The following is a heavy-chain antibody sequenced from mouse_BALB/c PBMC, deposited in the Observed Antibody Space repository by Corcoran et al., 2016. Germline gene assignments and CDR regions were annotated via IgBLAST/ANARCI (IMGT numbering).Heavy chain of an antibody. CDR3: ARNDGSSYYWYFDV. CDR2: INTYTGEP. D-gene: IGHD1-1*01. CDR1: GYTFTNYG. V-gene: IGHV9-3-1*01. J-gene: IGHJ1*01. Sequence: QIQLVQSGPELKKPGETVKISCKASGYTFTNYGMNWVKQAPGKGLKWMGWINTYTGEPTYADDFKGRFAFSLETSASTAYLQINNLKNEDTATYFCARNDGSSYYWYFDVWGAGTTVTVSS.